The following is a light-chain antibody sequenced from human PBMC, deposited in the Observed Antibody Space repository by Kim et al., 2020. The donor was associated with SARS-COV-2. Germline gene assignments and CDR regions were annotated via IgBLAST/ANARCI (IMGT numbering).Light chain of an antibody. V-gene: IGKV3-15*01. CDR3: QQYNNWPPMT. Sequence: SPGERATLACRASQSVSSDLAWYQQKPGQAPRLLIYGASTRATGVPARFSGGGSGTEFTLTISSLQPEDFAVYYCQQYNNWPPMTFG. J-gene: IGKJ5*01. CDR2: GAS. CDR1: QSVSSD.